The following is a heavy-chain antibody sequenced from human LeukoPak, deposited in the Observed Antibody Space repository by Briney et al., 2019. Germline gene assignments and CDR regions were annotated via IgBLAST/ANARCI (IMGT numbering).Heavy chain of an antibody. Sequence: SETLSLTCTVSGGSISSGSDYWSWIRQPPGKGLEWIGEINHSGSTNYNPSLKSRVTISVDTSKNQFSLKLSSVTAADTAVYYCARHLPYSSGINWFDPWGQGTLVTVSS. CDR2: INHSGST. D-gene: IGHD6-19*01. J-gene: IGHJ5*02. CDR3: ARHLPYSSGINWFDP. V-gene: IGHV4-39*01. CDR1: GGSISSGSDY.